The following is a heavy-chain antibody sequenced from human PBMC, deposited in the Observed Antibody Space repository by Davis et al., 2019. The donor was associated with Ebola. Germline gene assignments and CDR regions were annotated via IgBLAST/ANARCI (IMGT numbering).Heavy chain of an antibody. CDR1: GFTFSSNW. V-gene: IGHV3-74*01. Sequence: GESLKISCAASGFTFSSNWMHWVRQAPGKGLVWVSRTNSDGSITSYADSVKGRFTISRDNAKNTLYLQMNSLRDEDTAVYYCVRTTYGAPEYWGKGTLVTVSS. CDR3: VRTTYGAPEY. CDR2: TNSDGSIT. D-gene: IGHD4-17*01. J-gene: IGHJ4*02.